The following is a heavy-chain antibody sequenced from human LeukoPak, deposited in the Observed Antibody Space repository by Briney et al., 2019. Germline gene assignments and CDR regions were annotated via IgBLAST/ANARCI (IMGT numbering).Heavy chain of an antibody. CDR3: ARQEAAAARDWFDS. J-gene: IGHJ5*01. Sequence: GGSLRLSCAASGFTFSNYGMHWVRQAPGKGLEWVAVVWYDGSNKYYAACVKGRFTISRDNSKNTLYLQMNSLRADDTAVYYCARQEAAAARDWFDSWGQGTLVTVSS. D-gene: IGHD6-13*01. CDR1: GFTFSNYG. V-gene: IGHV3-33*01. CDR2: VWYDGSNK.